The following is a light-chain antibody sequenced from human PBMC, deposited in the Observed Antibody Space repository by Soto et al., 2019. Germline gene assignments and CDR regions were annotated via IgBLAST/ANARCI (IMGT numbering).Light chain of an antibody. CDR2: STN. CDR1: SGSVSTSYY. CDR3: VLYMGSGIWV. J-gene: IGLJ3*02. V-gene: IGLV8-61*01. Sequence: QTVVTQEPSFSVSPGGTVTLTCGLSSGSVSTSYYPSWYQQTPGQSPRTLIYSTNTRSSGVPDRFSGYILGNKAALASTGAQADDESDYYCVLYMGSGIWVFGGGTKLTVL.